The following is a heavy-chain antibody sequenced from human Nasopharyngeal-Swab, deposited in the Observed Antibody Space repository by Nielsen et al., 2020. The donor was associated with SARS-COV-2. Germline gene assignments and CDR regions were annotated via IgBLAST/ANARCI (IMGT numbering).Heavy chain of an antibody. CDR2: ISYDGSNK. CDR3: AREYRVADYDYVWGSSGLPFDY. V-gene: IGHV3-30-3*01. Sequence: GGSLRLSCVASGFTFSSYAMHWVRQAPGKGLEWVAVISYDGSNKYYAVSVKGRFTISRDNSKNTLYLQMNSLRAEDTAVYYCAREYRVADYDYVWGSSGLPFDYWGQGTLVTVSS. J-gene: IGHJ4*02. D-gene: IGHD3-16*01. CDR1: GFTFSSYA.